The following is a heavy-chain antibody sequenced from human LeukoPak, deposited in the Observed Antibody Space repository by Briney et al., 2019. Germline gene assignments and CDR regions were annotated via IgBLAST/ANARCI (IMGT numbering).Heavy chain of an antibody. J-gene: IGHJ4*02. CDR3: TMGDTTAFSFDY. V-gene: IGHV1-69-2*01. D-gene: IGHD1-26*01. CDR2: VDPEDGET. CDR1: GYTFTDYY. Sequence: ASVKISCKVSGYTFTDYYMHWVQQAPGKGLEWMGLVDPEDGETIYAEKFQGRVTITADTSTDTAYMELSSLRSEDTAVYYCTMGDTTAFSFDYWGQGTLVTVSS.